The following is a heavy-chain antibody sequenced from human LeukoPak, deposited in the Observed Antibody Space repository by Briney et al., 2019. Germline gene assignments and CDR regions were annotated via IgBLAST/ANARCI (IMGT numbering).Heavy chain of an antibody. J-gene: IGHJ5*02. CDR3: ARRITIFGVVIS. V-gene: IGHV4-34*01. CDR1: GGSFSGYY. Sequence: SETLSLTCAVYGGSFSGYYWSWIRQPPGKGLEWIGEINHSRSTNYNPSLKSRVTISVDTSKDQFSLKLSSVTAADTAVYDCARRITIFGVVISWGQGTLVTVSS. CDR2: INHSRST. D-gene: IGHD3-3*01.